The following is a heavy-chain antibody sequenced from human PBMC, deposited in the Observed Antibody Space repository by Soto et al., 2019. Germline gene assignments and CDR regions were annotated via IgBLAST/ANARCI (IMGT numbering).Heavy chain of an antibody. CDR2: IYHSGST. V-gene: IGHV4-30-2*01. CDR3: AAGGGLPRYY. D-gene: IGHD5-12*01. CDR1: GGSIGGGGDS. Sequence: SETLSLTCAVSGGSIGGGGDSWSWIRQPPGKGLEWIGYIYHSGSTYYNPSLKSRVTISVDRSKNQFSLKLSSVTAADTAVYYCAAGGGLPRYYWGQGTLVTVSS. J-gene: IGHJ4*02.